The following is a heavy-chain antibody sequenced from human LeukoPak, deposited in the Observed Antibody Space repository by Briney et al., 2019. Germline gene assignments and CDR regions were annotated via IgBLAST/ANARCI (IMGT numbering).Heavy chain of an antibody. J-gene: IGHJ4*02. CDR1: GGSFSGYY. D-gene: IGHD3-22*01. Sequence: ASETLSLTCVVYGGSFSGYYWSWIRQPPGKGLEWIGEINHSGSTNHNPSLKSRVTTSVDKSKKQFSLKPSSVTAADTAVYYCARRTLYDESSGYYPIDYWGQGALVTVSS. V-gene: IGHV4-34*01. CDR2: INHSGST. CDR3: ARRTLYDESSGYYPIDY.